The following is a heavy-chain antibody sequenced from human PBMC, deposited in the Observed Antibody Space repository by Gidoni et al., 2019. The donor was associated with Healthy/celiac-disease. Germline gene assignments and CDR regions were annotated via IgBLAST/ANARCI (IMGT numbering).Heavy chain of an antibody. CDR2: ISSSGSTI. J-gene: IGHJ4*02. V-gene: IGHV3-11*01. D-gene: IGHD6-6*01. CDR3: ARDRGGSSSSASYFDY. CDR1: GFTFSDYY. Sequence: QVQLVESGGGLVKPGGSLRLPCAASGFTFSDYYMRWSRPAPGKGLEWVSYISSSGSTIYYADSVKGRFTISRDNAKNSLYLQMNSLRAEDTAVYYCARDRGGSSSSASYFDYWGQGTLVTVSS.